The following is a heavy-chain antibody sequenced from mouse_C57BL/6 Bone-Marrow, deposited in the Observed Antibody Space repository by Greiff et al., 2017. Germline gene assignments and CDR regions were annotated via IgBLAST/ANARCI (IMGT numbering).Heavy chain of an antibody. V-gene: IGHV1-15*01. J-gene: IGHJ3*01. CDR1: GYTFTDYE. CDR2: IDPETGGT. Sequence: VQLQQSGAELVRPGASVTLSCKASGYTFTDYEMHWVKQTPVHGLEWIGAIDPETGGTAYNQKFKGKAILTADKSSSTAYMELRSLTSEDSAVYYCTSLYGSSYVGFAYWGQGTLVTVSA. D-gene: IGHD1-1*01. CDR3: TSLYGSSYVGFAY.